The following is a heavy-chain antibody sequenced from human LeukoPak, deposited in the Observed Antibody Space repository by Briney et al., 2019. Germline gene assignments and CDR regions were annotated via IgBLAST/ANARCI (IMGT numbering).Heavy chain of an antibody. D-gene: IGHD1-1*01. V-gene: IGHV4-38-2*02. CDR2: IYHSGST. CDR3: ARHGTRHLKLGPFDY. J-gene: IGHJ4*02. CDR1: GYSISSGYY. Sequence: SETLSLTCTVSGYSISSGYYWGWIRQPPGKGLEWIGSIYHSGSTYYNPSLKSRVTISVDTSKNQFSLKLSSVTAADTAVYYCARHGTRHLKLGPFDYWGQGTLVTVSS.